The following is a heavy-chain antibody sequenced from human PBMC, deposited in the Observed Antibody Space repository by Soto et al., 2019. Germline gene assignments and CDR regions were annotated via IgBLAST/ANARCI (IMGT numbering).Heavy chain of an antibody. V-gene: IGHV1-69*12. Sequence: QVQLVQSGAEVKKPGSSVTVSCKASGGTFGNSAISWVRQAPGQGLEWMGGIIPIFPTPDYAQKFQGRVTITADEXXXXXXXXXXXXXXXXXXXXXXXRDKDRXXLGGNYYYGIDVWGQGTTVTVSS. CDR2: IIPIFPTP. CDR1: GGTFGNSA. CDR3: XRDKDRXXLGGNYYYGIDV. D-gene: IGHD6-25*01. J-gene: IGHJ6*02.